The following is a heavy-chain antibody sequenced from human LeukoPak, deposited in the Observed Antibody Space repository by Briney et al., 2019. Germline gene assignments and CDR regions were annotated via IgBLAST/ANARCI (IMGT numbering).Heavy chain of an antibody. Sequence: KASETLSLTCAVYGGSFSGYYWSWIRQPPGKGLEWIGEINHSGSTNYNPSLKSRVTISVDTSKNQFSLKLSSVTAADTAVYYCARAREYYYDSSGYRDWGQGTLVTVSS. CDR1: GGSFSGYY. CDR2: INHSGST. J-gene: IGHJ4*02. D-gene: IGHD3-22*01. CDR3: ARAREYYYDSSGYRD. V-gene: IGHV4-34*01.